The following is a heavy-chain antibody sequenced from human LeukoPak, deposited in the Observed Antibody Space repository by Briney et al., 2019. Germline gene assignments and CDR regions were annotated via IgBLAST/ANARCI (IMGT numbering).Heavy chain of an antibody. J-gene: IGHJ3*02. CDR3: AKDSIDHNGVYDAFDI. CDR1: GFTFNIFA. CDR2: IGPTDT. Sequence: GGSLRLSCAASGFTFNIFAMSWVRQAPGKGLEWVSTIGPTDTYYADSVKGRFTISRDNSKNTLHLQMNSLRAEDTAIYYCAKDSIDHNGVYDAFDIWGQGTLVTVSS. D-gene: IGHD1-1*01. V-gene: IGHV3-23*01.